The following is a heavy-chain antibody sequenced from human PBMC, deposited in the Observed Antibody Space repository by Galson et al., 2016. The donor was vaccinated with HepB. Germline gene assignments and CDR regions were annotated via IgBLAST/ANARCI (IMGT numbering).Heavy chain of an antibody. CDR2: ISPTSGGT. V-gene: IGHV1-2*02. CDR3: ARDQESYRGRSNYFDH. Sequence: SVKVSCKASGYTFTANYIHWVRQAPGQGLGWMGWISPTSGGTISAQKFQGRVTMTKDTSISTAYMELTSLRSDATAVYFCARDQESYRGRSNYFDHWGQGTQVTVSS. CDR1: GYTFTANY. J-gene: IGHJ4*02. D-gene: IGHD3-10*01.